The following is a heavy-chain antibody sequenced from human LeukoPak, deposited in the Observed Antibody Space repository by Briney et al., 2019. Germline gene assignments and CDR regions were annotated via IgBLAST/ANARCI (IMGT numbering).Heavy chain of an antibody. CDR1: EFIFSNYA. CDR3: ARDADDYGDYGGFDP. D-gene: IGHD4-17*01. CDR2: ISYDGSDK. V-gene: IGHV3-30*04. Sequence: GRSLRLSCAASEFIFSNYAMHWVRQAPGKGLEWVAVISYDGSDKFYADSVKGRFTISRDNSKNTLYLQMNSLRAEDTAVYYCARDADDYGDYGGFDPWGQGTLVTVSS. J-gene: IGHJ5*02.